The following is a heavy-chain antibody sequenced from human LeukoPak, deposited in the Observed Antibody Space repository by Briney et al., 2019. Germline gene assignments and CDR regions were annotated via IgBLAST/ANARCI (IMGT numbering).Heavy chain of an antibody. V-gene: IGHV4-39*07. J-gene: IGHJ4*02. D-gene: IGHD3-3*01. Sequence: KPSETLSLTCTVSGGSISSSSYYWGWIRQPPGKGLEWIGSIYYSGSTYYNPSLKSRVTISVDTSKNQFSLKLSSVTAADTAVYYCARAAYSKYYDFWSGFPQSYYFDYWGQGTLVTVSS. CDR1: GGSISSSSYY. CDR3: ARAAYSKYYDFWSGFPQSYYFDY. CDR2: IYYSGST.